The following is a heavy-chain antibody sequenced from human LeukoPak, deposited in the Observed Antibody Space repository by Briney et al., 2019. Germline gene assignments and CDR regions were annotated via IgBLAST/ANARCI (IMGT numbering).Heavy chain of an antibody. V-gene: IGHV4-30-2*01. D-gene: IGHD2-2*02. CDR3: ARAKLYHPLRVGDAFDI. Sequence: PSQTLSLTCTVSGGSISSGGYYWSWIRQPPGKGLEWIGYIYHSGSTYYNPSLKSRVTISVDRSKNQFSLKLSSVTAADTAVYYCARAKLYHPLRVGDAFDIWGQGTMVTVSS. J-gene: IGHJ3*02. CDR1: GGSISSGGYY. CDR2: IYHSGST.